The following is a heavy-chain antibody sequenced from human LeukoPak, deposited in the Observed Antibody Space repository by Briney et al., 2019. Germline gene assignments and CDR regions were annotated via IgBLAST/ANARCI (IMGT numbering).Heavy chain of an antibody. CDR1: GFTFSSYW. Sequence: GGSLRLSCAASGFTFSSYWMHWVRQAPGKGLVWVSRINTDGSSTSYADSVKGRFTISRDNAKNSLYLQMNSLRAEDTAVYYCARGSDSSSWYVFDYWGQGTLVTVSS. CDR2: INTDGSST. CDR3: ARGSDSSSWYVFDY. D-gene: IGHD6-13*01. J-gene: IGHJ4*02. V-gene: IGHV3-74*01.